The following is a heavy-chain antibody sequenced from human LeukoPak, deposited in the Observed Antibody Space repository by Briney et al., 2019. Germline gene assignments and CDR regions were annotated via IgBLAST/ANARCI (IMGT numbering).Heavy chain of an antibody. CDR3: ARGNSRDGYNFGY. Sequence: SETLSLTCTVSGGSISSYYWSWIRQPPGKGLEWLGYIYYSGSTNYNPSLKSRVTISVDTSKNQFSLKMSSVPAADTAVYYCARGNSRDGYNFGYWGQGTLVTVSS. J-gene: IGHJ4*02. CDR2: IYYSGST. D-gene: IGHD5-24*01. CDR1: GGSISSYY. V-gene: IGHV4-59*01.